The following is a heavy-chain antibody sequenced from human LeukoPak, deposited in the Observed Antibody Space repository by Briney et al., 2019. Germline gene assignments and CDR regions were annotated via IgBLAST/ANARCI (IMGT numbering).Heavy chain of an antibody. CDR2: IYYSGST. D-gene: IGHD4-23*01. Sequence: SETLSLTCTVSGGSISSYYWSWIRQPPGKGLEWIGYIYYSGSTNYNPSLKSRVTISVDTSKNQFSLKLSSVTAADTAAYYCARDYGGGVWFDPWGQGTLVTVSS. J-gene: IGHJ5*02. V-gene: IGHV4-59*01. CDR1: GGSISSYY. CDR3: ARDYGGGVWFDP.